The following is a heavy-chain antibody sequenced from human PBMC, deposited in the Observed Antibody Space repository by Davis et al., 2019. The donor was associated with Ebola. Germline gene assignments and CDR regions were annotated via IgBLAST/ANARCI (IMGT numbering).Heavy chain of an antibody. D-gene: IGHD4-17*01. CDR3: ARVDYGDYESRWDAFDI. CDR1: GGSFSAYY. J-gene: IGHJ3*02. CDR2: INHSGST. Sequence: PSETLSLTCAVYGGSFSAYYWSWIRQPPGKGLQWIGEINHSGSTNYDPSLKSRVTMSVDTSKNQFSLKLSSVTAADTAVYYCARVDYGDYESRWDAFDIWGQGTMVTVSS. V-gene: IGHV4-34*01.